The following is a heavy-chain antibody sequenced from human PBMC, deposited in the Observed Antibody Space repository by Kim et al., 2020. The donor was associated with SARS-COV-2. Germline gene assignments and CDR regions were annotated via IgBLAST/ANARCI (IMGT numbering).Heavy chain of an antibody. CDR3: AGESKGYYDSSGYHNWFDP. D-gene: IGHD3-22*01. Sequence: SETLSLTCTVSGGSISSYYWSWIRQPPGKGLEWIGYIYYSGSTNYNPSLKSRVTISVDTSKNKFSLKLSSVTAADTAVYYCAGESKGYYDSSGYHNWFDPWGQGTLVTVSS. CDR1: GGSISSYY. CDR2: IYYSGST. J-gene: IGHJ5*02. V-gene: IGHV4-59*01.